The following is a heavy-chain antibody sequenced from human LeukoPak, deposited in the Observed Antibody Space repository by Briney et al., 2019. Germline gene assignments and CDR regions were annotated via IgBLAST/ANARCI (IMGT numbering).Heavy chain of an antibody. D-gene: IGHD6-13*01. CDR1: GGSISSSSYY. V-gene: IGHV4-39*01. J-gene: IGHJ5*02. Sequence: SETLSLTCTVSGGSISSSSYYWGWIRQPPGKGLEWIGSIYYSGSTYYNPSLKSRVTISVDTSKNQFSLKLSSVTAADTAVYYCARVGIAATPSPWGQGTLVTVSS. CDR3: ARVGIAATPSP. CDR2: IYYSGST.